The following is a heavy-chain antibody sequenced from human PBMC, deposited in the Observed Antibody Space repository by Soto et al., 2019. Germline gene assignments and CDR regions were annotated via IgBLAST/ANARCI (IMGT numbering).Heavy chain of an antibody. CDR3: ATRKDPSYGDYLLFFDY. CDR2: ISGSGGST. J-gene: IGHJ4*02. CDR1: GFTFSSYA. D-gene: IGHD4-17*01. V-gene: IGHV3-23*01. Sequence: QPGGSLRLSCAASGFTFSSYAMSWVRQAPGKGLEWVSAISGSGGSTYYADSVKGRFTISRDNSKNTLYLQMNSLRAEDTAVYYCATRKDPSYGDYLLFFDYWGQGTLVTVSS.